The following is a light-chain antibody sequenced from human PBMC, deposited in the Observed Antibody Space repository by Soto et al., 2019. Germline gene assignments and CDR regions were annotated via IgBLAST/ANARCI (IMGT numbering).Light chain of an antibody. J-gene: IGLJ1*01. V-gene: IGLV1-44*01. CDR1: PSNIGSNS. CDR3: ATWDHSLSGFYV. CDR2: NNK. Sequence: QSVLTQPTSLSATPGQRVTVSCSGSPSNIGSNSVNCVQHLPGTAPKLLIYNNKQRPSVAPDRFARSKSGTSASLASSARQSDDDADYYRATWDHSLSGFYVFGTGTKVPVL.